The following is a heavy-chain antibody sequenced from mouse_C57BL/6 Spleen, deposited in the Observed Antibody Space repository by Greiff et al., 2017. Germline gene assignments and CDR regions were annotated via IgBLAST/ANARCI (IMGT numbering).Heavy chain of an antibody. CDR1: GFTFTDYY. CDR2: IRNKANGYTT. CDR3: ARCDGGDWYLDV. V-gene: IGHV7-3*01. Sequence: EVQPVESGGGLVQPGGSLSLSCAASGFTFTDYYMSWVRQPPGKALEWLGFIRNKANGYTTDYSAYVKGRFTISRDNSQSILYLQMNALRAEDSATYYCARCDGGDWYLDVWGKGTTVTVSS. J-gene: IGHJ1*03.